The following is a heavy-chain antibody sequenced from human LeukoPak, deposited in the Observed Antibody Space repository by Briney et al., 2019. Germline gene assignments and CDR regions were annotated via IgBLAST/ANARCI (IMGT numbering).Heavy chain of an antibody. J-gene: IGHJ4*02. D-gene: IGHD6-13*01. CDR2: IIPILGIA. Sequence: ASVKVSCKASGGTFSSYAISWVRQAPGQGLEWMGRIIPILGIANYAQKFQGRVTITADKSTSTAYMEMSSLRSEDTAVYYCARAPRDSSSWYVYWGQGTLVTVSS. V-gene: IGHV1-69*04. CDR3: ARAPRDSSSWYVY. CDR1: GGTFSSYA.